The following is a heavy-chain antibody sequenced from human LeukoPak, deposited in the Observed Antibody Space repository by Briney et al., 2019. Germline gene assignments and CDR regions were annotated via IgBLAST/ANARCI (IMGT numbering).Heavy chain of an antibody. J-gene: IGHJ4*02. D-gene: IGHD3-3*01. Sequence: GGSLRLSCAGSKFTFRNFWMNWVRQAPGKGLEWVANINEDGSEKYYADPVKGRFTISRDNAKNSLFLQMNSLRAKDTAVYYCARDRITDFWSGYYTNYFDYWGQGTLVTVSS. CDR1: KFTFRNFW. V-gene: IGHV3-7*01. CDR3: ARDRITDFWSGYYTNYFDY. CDR2: INEDGSEK.